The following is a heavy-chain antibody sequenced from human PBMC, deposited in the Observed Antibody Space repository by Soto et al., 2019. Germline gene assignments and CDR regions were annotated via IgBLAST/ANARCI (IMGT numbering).Heavy chain of an antibody. CDR3: AKGPFATHYYYYGMDV. J-gene: IGHJ6*02. V-gene: IGHV3-23*01. CDR2: ISGSGGST. CDR1: GFTFSSYA. D-gene: IGHD2-15*01. Sequence: GGSLRLSCAASGFTFSSYAMSWVRQAPGKGLEWVSAISGSGGSTYYADSVKGRFTISRDNSKNTLYLQMNSLRAEDTAVYYYAKGPFATHYYYYGMDVWGQGTTVTVSS.